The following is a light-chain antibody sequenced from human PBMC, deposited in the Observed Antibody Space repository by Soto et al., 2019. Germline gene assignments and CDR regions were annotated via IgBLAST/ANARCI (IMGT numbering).Light chain of an antibody. CDR2: GAS. V-gene: IGKV3-15*01. J-gene: IGKJ4*01. CDR1: QSVSSN. CDR3: QQYHTWPIT. Sequence: EIVMTQSPATLSVSPGERATLSCRASQSVSSNLAWYQQKPGQAHRLLIYGASTRATGIQARFSGSGSGTEFTLTISSLQSEDCAIYYCQQYHTWPITFGGGTKVDIK.